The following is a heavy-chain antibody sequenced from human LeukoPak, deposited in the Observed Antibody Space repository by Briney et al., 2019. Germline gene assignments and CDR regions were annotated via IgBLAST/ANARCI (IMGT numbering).Heavy chain of an antibody. J-gene: IGHJ3*02. Sequence: GGSLRPSCAASGFTFSSYWMSWVRQAPGKGLEWVANIKQDGSEKYYVDSVKGRFTISRDNAKNSLYLQMNSLRAEDTAVYYCARDRGSSWLYDAFDIWGQGTMVTVSS. CDR2: IKQDGSEK. D-gene: IGHD6-13*01. CDR3: ARDRGSSWLYDAFDI. V-gene: IGHV3-7*01. CDR1: GFTFSSYW.